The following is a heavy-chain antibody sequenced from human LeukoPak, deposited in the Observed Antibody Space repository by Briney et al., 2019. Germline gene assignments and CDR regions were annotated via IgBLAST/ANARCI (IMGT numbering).Heavy chain of an antibody. CDR1: GYSISSGFY. CDR3: ARGSGSYYPLIAY. V-gene: IGHV4-38-2*02. CDR2: IYHSGST. Sequence: SETLSLTCTVSGYSISSGFYWGWIRQPPGKGLEWIGSIYHSGSTYYNPSLKSRVTISVDTSKNQFSLKLSSVTAADTAVYYCARGSGSYYPLIAYWGQGTLVTVSS. J-gene: IGHJ4*02. D-gene: IGHD1-26*01.